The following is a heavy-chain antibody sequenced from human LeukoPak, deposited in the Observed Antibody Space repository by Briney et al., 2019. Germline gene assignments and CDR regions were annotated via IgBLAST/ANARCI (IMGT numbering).Heavy chain of an antibody. CDR3: AKSPITIFGVVSPYYYYYMDV. CDR2: ISGSGGST. V-gene: IGHV3-23*01. Sequence: GGSLRLSCAASGFTVKDNFMSWVRQALGKGLEWVSAISGSGGSTYYADSVKGRFTISRDNSKNTLYLQMNSLRAEDTAVYYCAKSPITIFGVVSPYYYYYMDVWGKGTTVTVSS. D-gene: IGHD3-3*01. CDR1: GFTVKDNF. J-gene: IGHJ6*03.